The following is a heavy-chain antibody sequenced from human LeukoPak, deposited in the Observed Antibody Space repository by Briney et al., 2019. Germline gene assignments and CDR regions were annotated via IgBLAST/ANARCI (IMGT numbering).Heavy chain of an antibody. J-gene: IGHJ4*02. D-gene: IGHD2-15*01. CDR3: ASSVVVFDFDY. V-gene: IGHV3-15*01. CDR1: GFTFSSYA. Sequence: GGSLRLSCAASGFTFSSYAMSWVRQAPGKGLEWVGRIKSKTDGGTTDYAAPVKGRFTISRDDSKNSLYLQMNSLKTEDTAVYYCASSVVVFDFDYWGQGTLVTVSS. CDR2: IKSKTDGGTT.